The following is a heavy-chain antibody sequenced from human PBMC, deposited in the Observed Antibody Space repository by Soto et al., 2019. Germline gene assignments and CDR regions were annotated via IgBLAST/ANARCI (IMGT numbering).Heavy chain of an antibody. CDR3: VRLVGTSWLDS. CDR1: GNSVSSYSST. Sequence: QVQLQQSGPGLVKPSQTLSLTCSISGNSVSSYSSTWNWIRQSPSRGLAWLGRTYYRYTWYYDYAVCVKSRITNNSDTPNYQLSRHLNSVPPDDKAGYNVVRLVGTSWLDSWGQGTLVTVSS. J-gene: IGHJ5*01. D-gene: IGHD2-2*01. V-gene: IGHV6-1*01. CDR2: TYYRYTWYY.